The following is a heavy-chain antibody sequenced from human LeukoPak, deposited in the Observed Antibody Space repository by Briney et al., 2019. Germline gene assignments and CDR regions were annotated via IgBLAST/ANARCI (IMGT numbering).Heavy chain of an antibody. CDR2: IHYPAST. Sequence: PSETLSLTCTVSGDSVSAFYWSWLRQSPGTGLEWIGFIHYPASTAYNPSLKSRVTISLETSRNQLSLMLTSLAPADTAMYYCARGSSDVYWYLDVWGRGTLVTVSS. CDR3: ARGSSDVYWYLDV. V-gene: IGHV4-59*02. CDR1: GDSVSAFY. J-gene: IGHJ2*01. D-gene: IGHD6-19*01.